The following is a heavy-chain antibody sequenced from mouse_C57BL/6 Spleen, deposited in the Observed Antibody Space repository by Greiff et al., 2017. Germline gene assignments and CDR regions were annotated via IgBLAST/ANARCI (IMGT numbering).Heavy chain of an antibody. Sequence: VQLQQPGAELVKPGASVKLSCKASGYTFTSYWMQWVKQRPGQGLEWIGEIDPSDSYTNYNQKFKGKATLTVDTSSSTAYMQLSSLTSEDSAVYYCSRSRGRVYWYFGGWGTGTTVTVAS. J-gene: IGHJ1*03. V-gene: IGHV1-50*01. CDR2: IDPSDSYT. CDR3: SRSRGRVYWYFGG. D-gene: IGHD3-3*01. CDR1: GYTFTSYW.